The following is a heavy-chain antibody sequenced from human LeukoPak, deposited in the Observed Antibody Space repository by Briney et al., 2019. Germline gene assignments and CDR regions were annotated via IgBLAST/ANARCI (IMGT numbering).Heavy chain of an antibody. CDR2: IYYSGST. CDR1: GGSISSYY. J-gene: IGHJ4*02. Sequence: PSETLSLTCTVSGGSISSYYWSWIRQPPGKGLEWIGYIYYSGSTNYNPSLKSRVTISVDTSKNQFSLKLSSVTAADTAVYYCARHLSSGDFWSGYQNYFDYWGQGTLVTVSS. D-gene: IGHD3-3*01. V-gene: IGHV4-59*08. CDR3: ARHLSSGDFWSGYQNYFDY.